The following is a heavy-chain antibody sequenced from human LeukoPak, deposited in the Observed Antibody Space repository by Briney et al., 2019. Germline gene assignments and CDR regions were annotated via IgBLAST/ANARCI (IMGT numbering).Heavy chain of an antibody. D-gene: IGHD3-3*01. J-gene: IGHJ4*02. CDR2: ITWNSATI. CDR1: GFTFDDYA. V-gene: IGHV3-9*01. Sequence: GGSLRLSCATSGFTFDDYAMHWVRQAPGKGLEWVSGITWNSATIVYADSVKGRFTISRDNAKNSVYLQMNRLRAEDTALYYCAKGRGFFEGACFDYWGRGTLVTVSS. CDR3: AKGRGFFEGACFDY.